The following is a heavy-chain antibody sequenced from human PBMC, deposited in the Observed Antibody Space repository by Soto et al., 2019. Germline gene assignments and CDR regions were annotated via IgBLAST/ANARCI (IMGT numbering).Heavy chain of an antibody. CDR3: ARDLTYYYDSSGYSHFDY. Sequence: EVQLVESGGGLVQPGGSLRLSCAASGFTFSSYSMNWVRQAPGKGLEWVSYISSSSSTIYYADSVKGRFTISRDNAKNSLYLQMNSLRDEDTAVYYCARDLTYYYDSSGYSHFDYWGQGTLVTVSS. V-gene: IGHV3-48*02. CDR1: GFTFSSYS. J-gene: IGHJ4*02. D-gene: IGHD3-22*01. CDR2: ISSSSSTI.